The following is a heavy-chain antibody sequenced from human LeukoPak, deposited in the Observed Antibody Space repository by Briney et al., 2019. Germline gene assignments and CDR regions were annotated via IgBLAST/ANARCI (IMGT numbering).Heavy chain of an antibody. Sequence: PSETLSLTCAVYGGSFSGYYWSWIRQPPGKGLEWIGEINHSGSTNYNPSLKSRVTISVDTSKNQFSLKLSSVTAADTAVYYCASEAGHCSSTSCYWGFDPWGQGTLVTVSS. D-gene: IGHD2-2*01. CDR3: ASEAGHCSSTSCYWGFDP. V-gene: IGHV4-34*01. J-gene: IGHJ5*02. CDR2: INHSGST. CDR1: GGSFSGYY.